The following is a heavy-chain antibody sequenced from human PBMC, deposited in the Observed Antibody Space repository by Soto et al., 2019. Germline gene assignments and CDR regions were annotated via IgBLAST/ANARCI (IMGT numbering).Heavy chain of an antibody. CDR2: ISGSGGTI. CDR1: GFTFNTYA. J-gene: IGHJ3*01. V-gene: IGHV3-23*01. CDR3: AKGFIVVVTAIRPDDNFDV. Sequence: EVQLLESGGGLVQPGGSLRLSCAASGFTFNTYAMKWVRQAPGKGLEWVASISGSGGTINYADSVKGRFTTSRDTSKNTLYLQMNSLSAEDTAVYYCAKGFIVVVTAIRPDDNFDVWGQGTMVTVSS. D-gene: IGHD2-21*02.